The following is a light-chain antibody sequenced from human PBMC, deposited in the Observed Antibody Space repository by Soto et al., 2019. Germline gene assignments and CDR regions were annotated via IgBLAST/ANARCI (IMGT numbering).Light chain of an antibody. V-gene: IGKV1-5*01. Sequence: DIQMTQSPPALSASVGDRVTITCRASESVHKWLAWYQQKAGKAPKVLIYDASTLETGVPSRFSGSGSGTEFALTISSLQPNDSAPYFCQQYHGSALTFAQGTKVEI. CDR1: ESVHKW. CDR3: QQYHGSALT. CDR2: DAS. J-gene: IGKJ1*01.